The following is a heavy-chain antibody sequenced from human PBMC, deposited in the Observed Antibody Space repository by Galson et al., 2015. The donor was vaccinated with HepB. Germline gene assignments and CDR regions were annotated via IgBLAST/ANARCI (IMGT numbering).Heavy chain of an antibody. CDR2: IDPSDSES. D-gene: IGHD3-22*01. V-gene: IGHV5-10-1*01. CDR1: GYSFGSYW. Sequence: QSGAEVKKPGESLRISCKGSGYSFGSYWISWVRQMPGKGLEWMGRIDPSDSESNYSPSFQGRVTISADKSLNPAYLQWSSLKASDTAMYYCARHKRSSAIYDTSGYYYGLDYWGQGTLVTVSS. CDR3: ARHKRSSAIYDTSGYYYGLDY. J-gene: IGHJ4*02.